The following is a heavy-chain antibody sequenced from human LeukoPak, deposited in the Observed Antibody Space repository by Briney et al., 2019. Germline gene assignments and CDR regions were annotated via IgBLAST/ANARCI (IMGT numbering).Heavy chain of an antibody. CDR3: ARASNYFDIPY. V-gene: IGHV4-39*01. J-gene: IGHJ4*02. Sequence: SETLSLTCTVSGGSISSSSYYWGWIRQPPGKGLEWIGTIYYTGSTYYNPSLKSRVTISIDTSKNQFSLMLSSVTAADTAVYFCARASNYFDIPYWGQGTLVTVSS. CDR1: GGSISSSSYY. D-gene: IGHD3-22*01. CDR2: IYYTGST.